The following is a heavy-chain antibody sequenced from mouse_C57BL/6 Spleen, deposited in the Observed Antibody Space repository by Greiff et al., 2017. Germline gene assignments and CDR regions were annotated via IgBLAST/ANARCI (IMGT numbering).Heavy chain of an antibody. V-gene: IGHV1-69*01. D-gene: IGHD1-1*01. Sequence: QVQLQQPGAELVMPGASVKLSCKASGYTFPSYWMNLVKQRPGQGLAWIGEIDPSDSYTNYNPKFKGKSTLTVAKSSSTAYMQLSNLTSEDSAVYYWARGDYYGSSPYALDYGGQGTLGTVSS. CDR1: GYTFPSYW. CDR3: ARGDYYGSSPYALDY. J-gene: IGHJ4*01. CDR2: IDPSDSYT.